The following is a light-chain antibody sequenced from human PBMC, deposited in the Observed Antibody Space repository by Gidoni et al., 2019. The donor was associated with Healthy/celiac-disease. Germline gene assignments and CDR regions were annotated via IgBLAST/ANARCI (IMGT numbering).Light chain of an antibody. CDR2: AAS. CDR1: QGISSL. Sequence: DIQMTQSPSSVSASVGDRVTITCRASQGISSLLALYQQTPGKAPKLLIYAASGLQSGVPSRFSGSGSGTDFTLTISSLHPEDFATYYCHQANSLPPFGGGTKVEIK. CDR3: HQANSLPP. V-gene: IGKV1-12*01. J-gene: IGKJ4*01.